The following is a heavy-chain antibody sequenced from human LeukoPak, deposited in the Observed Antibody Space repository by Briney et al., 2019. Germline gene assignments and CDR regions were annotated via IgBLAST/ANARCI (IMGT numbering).Heavy chain of an antibody. D-gene: IGHD1-14*01. CDR3: ARRNLGYFDY. V-gene: IGHV4-59*01. J-gene: IGHJ4*02. Sequence: SETLSLTCTVSAASISFYHWSWIRQPPGKGLEWIGYISDSGSTNYDPSLESRVTISLDTSKNEFSLKLSSMTAADTAVYYCARRNLGYFDYWGQGTLVIVSS. CDR2: ISDSGST. CDR1: AASISFYH.